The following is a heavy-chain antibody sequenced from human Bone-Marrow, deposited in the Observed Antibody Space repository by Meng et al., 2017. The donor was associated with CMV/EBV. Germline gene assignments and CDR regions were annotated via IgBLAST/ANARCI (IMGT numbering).Heavy chain of an antibody. CDR3: AKVQYQLEGSAFDI. D-gene: IGHD2-2*01. CDR2: ISGSGGST. J-gene: IGHJ3*02. CDR1: GFTFSSYA. V-gene: IGHV3-23*01. Sequence: GEARTISCSASGFTFSSYAMSWVRQAPGKGLEWVSAISGSGGSTYYADSVKGRFTISRDNSKNTLYLQMNSLRAEDTAVYYCAKVQYQLEGSAFDIWDQGTMDTVSS.